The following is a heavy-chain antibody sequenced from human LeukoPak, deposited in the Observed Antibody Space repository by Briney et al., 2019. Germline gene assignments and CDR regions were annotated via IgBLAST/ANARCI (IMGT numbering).Heavy chain of an antibody. CDR1: GYNFNSYW. CDR2: IYPGDSDT. J-gene: IGHJ4*02. CDR3: ARSSDYVFDS. D-gene: IGHD4-17*01. Sequence: GGSLKISCKTSGYNFNSYWIGWVRQKPGKGLEWMGGIYPGDSDTKYSPSFPGQVTISADWSISTAYLQWSSLKASDTAMYYCARSSDYVFDSWGQGTLVTVSS. V-gene: IGHV5-51*01.